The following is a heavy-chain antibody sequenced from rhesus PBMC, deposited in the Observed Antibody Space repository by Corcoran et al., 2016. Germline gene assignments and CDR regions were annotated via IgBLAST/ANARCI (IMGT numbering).Heavy chain of an antibody. Sequence: QVQLQESGPGLVKPSETLSLTCAVSGGSVSSSNWWSWIRQRPGKGLEWIGYISGSSGSTYYNPSHKSRVTISTDASRNQFSLKLSSVTAADADVYYCARDESLSGSSHYWGQGVLVTVSS. CDR2: ISGSSGST. V-gene: IGHV4-65*01. J-gene: IGHJ4*01. D-gene: IGHD6-25*01. CDR1: GGSVSSSNW. CDR3: ARDESLSGSSHY.